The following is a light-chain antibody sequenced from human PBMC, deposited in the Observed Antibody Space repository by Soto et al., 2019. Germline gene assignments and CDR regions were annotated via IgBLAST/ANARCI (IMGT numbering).Light chain of an antibody. CDR2: DVS. CDR1: SSDVGGYNY. CDR3: SSYTSSSTPYYV. J-gene: IGLJ1*01. Sequence: QSVLTQPASVSGSPGQSITISCTGTSSDVGGYNYVSWYQQHPGKAPKLMIYDVSNRPSGVSNRFSGSKSGNTASLTISGLQAEDEADYYCSSYTSSSTPYYVFGTGTKLTVI. V-gene: IGLV2-14*01.